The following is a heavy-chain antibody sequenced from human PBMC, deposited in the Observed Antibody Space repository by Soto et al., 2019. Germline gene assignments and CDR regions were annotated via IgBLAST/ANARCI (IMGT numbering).Heavy chain of an antibody. J-gene: IGHJ4*02. D-gene: IGHD6-13*01. V-gene: IGHV1-69*13. CDR3: AADWYSSSWYLRGIFDY. Sequence: SVKVSCKASGGTFSSYAISWVRQAPGQGLEWMGGIIPIFGTANYAQKFQGRVTITADESTSTAYMELSSLRSEDTAVYYCAADWYSSSWYLRGIFDYWGQGTLVTVSS. CDR2: IIPIFGTA. CDR1: GGTFSSYA.